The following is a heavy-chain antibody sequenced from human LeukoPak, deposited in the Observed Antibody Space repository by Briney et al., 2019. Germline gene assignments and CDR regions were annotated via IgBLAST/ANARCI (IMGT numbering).Heavy chain of an antibody. CDR2: IYYSGST. CDR1: GGSISSYY. CDR3: ARLDCSGGSCYRGDFDY. J-gene: IGHJ4*02. D-gene: IGHD2-15*01. Sequence: TSSETLSLTCTVSGGSISSYYWSWIRQPPGKGLEWIGYIYYSGSTNYNPSLKSRVTISVDTSKNQFSLKLSSVTAADTAVYYCARLDCSGGSCYRGDFDYWGQGTLVTVSS. V-gene: IGHV4-59*08.